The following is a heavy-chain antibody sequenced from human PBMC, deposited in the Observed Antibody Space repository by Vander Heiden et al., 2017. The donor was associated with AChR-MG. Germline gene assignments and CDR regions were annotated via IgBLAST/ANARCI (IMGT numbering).Heavy chain of an antibody. J-gene: IGHJ4*02. CDR3: AKAMDY. V-gene: IGHV3-30*18. CDR1: GFTFSSYG. CDR2: ISYDGSNK. Sequence: QVQLVESGGGVVQPGRSLRLPCAGSGFTFSSYGMHWVRQAPGKGLEWVAVISYDGSNKYYADSVKGRFTISRDNSKNTLYLQMNSLRAEDTAVYYCAKAMDYWGQGTLVTVSS.